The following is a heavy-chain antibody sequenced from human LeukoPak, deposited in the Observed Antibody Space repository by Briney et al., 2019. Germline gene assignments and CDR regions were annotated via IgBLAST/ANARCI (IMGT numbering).Heavy chain of an antibody. D-gene: IGHD2-15*01. V-gene: IGHV4-34*01. Sequence: SETLSLICAVYGGSFSGYYWSWIRQPPGKGLEWIGEINHSGSTNYNPSLKSRVTISVDTSKNQFSLRLRSVTAADTAVYYCARGTHWFDPWGQGTLVTVSS. CDR1: GGSFSGYY. CDR3: ARGTHWFDP. CDR2: INHSGST. J-gene: IGHJ5*02.